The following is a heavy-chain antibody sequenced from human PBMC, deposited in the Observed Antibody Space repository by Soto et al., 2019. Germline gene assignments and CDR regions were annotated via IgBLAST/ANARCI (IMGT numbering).Heavy chain of an antibody. J-gene: IGHJ6*02. CDR2: ISYDGSNK. V-gene: IGHV3-30*18. D-gene: IGHD4-17*01. Sequence: PAGSLTLSCAASGFTFSSYGMTWVRQAPGKGLEWVAVISYDGSNKYYADSVKGRFTISRDNSKNQLYLKMSSVRAEDTAVYYCAKDSYGDHGNYYSGMDVWGQGTTVTVYS. CDR3: AKDSYGDHGNYYSGMDV. CDR1: GFTFSSYG.